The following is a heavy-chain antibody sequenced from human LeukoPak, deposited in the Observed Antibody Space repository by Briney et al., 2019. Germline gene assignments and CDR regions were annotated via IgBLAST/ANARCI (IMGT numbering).Heavy chain of an antibody. D-gene: IGHD4-11*01. CDR2: ISGYNGYT. J-gene: IGHJ1*01. CDR3: ARDKAVTTELTQYFHH. Sequence: GASVKVSCKASGYTFTNYGVSWVRQAPGQGLEWMGWISGYNGYTNYAQKFQFRVTMTTDTSTSTAHMELRSLTSDDTAVYYCARDKAVTTELTQYFHHWGQGTLVTVSS. V-gene: IGHV1-18*01. CDR1: GYTFTNYG.